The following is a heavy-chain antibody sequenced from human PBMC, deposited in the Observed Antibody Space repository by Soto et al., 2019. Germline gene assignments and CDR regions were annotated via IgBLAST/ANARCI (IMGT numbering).Heavy chain of an antibody. V-gene: IGHV3-33*01. D-gene: IGHD3-10*01. Sequence: PGGSLRLSCATSGFTFSSYGMHCIRQAPGNGLEWVAVIWYDGSNKYYADSVKGRFTISRDNSKNTLYLQMNSLRAEDTAVYYCAREAPMVRGVINGNFDYWGQGTLVTVSS. CDR2: IWYDGSNK. CDR1: GFTFSSYG. CDR3: AREAPMVRGVINGNFDY. J-gene: IGHJ4*02.